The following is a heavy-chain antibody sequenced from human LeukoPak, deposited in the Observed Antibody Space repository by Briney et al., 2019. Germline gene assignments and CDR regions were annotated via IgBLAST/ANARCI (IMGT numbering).Heavy chain of an antibody. V-gene: IGHV4-59*01. CDR1: GGSISSYY. J-gene: IGHJ5*02. CDR3: ARRSGKAVAGINWFDP. CDR2: IYYSGST. Sequence: SETLSLTCTVSGGSISSYYWSWIRQPPGKGLEWIGYIYYSGSTNYNPSLKSRVTISVDTSKNQFSLKLSSVTAADTAVYYCARRSGKAVAGINWFDPWGQGTLLTVSS. D-gene: IGHD6-19*01.